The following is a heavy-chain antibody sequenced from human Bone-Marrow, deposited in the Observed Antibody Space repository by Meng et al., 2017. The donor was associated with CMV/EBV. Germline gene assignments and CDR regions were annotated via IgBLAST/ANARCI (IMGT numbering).Heavy chain of an antibody. CDR2: IIPIFGTA. CDR1: GGTFSSYA. J-gene: IGHJ4*02. Sequence: SVKVSCKASGGTFSSYAISWVRQAPGQGLEWMGGIIPIFGTANYAQKFQGRVTITTDESTSTAYMELSSLRSEDTAVYYCARGVSGSYASRYDYRGQGNLVTVSS. CDR3: ARGVSGSYASRYDY. V-gene: IGHV1-69*05. D-gene: IGHD1-26*01.